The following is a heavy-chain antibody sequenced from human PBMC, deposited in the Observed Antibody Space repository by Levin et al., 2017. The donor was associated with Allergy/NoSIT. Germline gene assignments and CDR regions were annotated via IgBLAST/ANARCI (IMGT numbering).Heavy chain of an antibody. Sequence: SSETLSLTCAVYGGSFSGYYWSWIRQPPGKGLEWIGEINHSGSTNYNPSLKSRVTISVDTSKNQFSLKLSSVTAADTAVYYCARECAVAVGWGDAFDIWGQGTMVTVSS. CDR2: INHSGST. D-gene: IGHD6-19*01. J-gene: IGHJ3*02. CDR3: ARECAVAVGWGDAFDI. CDR1: GGSFSGYY. V-gene: IGHV4-34*01.